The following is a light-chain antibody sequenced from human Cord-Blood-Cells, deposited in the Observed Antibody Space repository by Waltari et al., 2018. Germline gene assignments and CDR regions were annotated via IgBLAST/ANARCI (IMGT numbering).Light chain of an antibody. CDR3: CSYAGSSTWV. V-gene: IGLV2-23*01. J-gene: IGLJ3*02. CDR1: SSDVGSYNL. CDR2: EGS. Sequence: QSALTQPASVSGSPGPSITLFCTGTSSDVGSYNLVSWYQQHPGKAPKLMIYEGSKRPSGVSNRFSGSKSGNTASLTISGLQAEDEADYYCCSYAGSSTWVFGGGTKLTVL.